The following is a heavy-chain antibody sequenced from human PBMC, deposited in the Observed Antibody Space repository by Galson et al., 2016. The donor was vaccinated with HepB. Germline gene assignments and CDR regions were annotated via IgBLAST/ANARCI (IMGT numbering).Heavy chain of an antibody. CDR1: GGTFSDNA. V-gene: IGHV1-69*10. CDR3: ARESGSSYYFDY. CDR2: IIPILGVA. Sequence: SVKVSCKASGGTFSDNAISWVRQAPGQGLEWMGGIIPILGVATYAQDFQGRVTFTADESTSTGYMELSSLRSDDTAVYYCARESGSSYYFDYWGQGTLVTVSS. J-gene: IGHJ4*02. D-gene: IGHD3-10*01.